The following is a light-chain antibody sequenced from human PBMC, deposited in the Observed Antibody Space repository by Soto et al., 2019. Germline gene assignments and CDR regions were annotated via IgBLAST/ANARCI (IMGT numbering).Light chain of an antibody. V-gene: IGLV9-49*01. Sequence: VLTQPPSASASLGASVTLTCTLSSGYSNYKVDWYQQRPGKGPRFGMRVGTGGIVGYKGDGIPDRFSVLGSGLNRYLTIKNIQEEDESDYHCGADHGSGSNFVYVFGTGTKVTVL. J-gene: IGLJ1*01. CDR1: SGYSNYK. CDR2: VGTGGIVG. CDR3: GADHGSGSNFVYV.